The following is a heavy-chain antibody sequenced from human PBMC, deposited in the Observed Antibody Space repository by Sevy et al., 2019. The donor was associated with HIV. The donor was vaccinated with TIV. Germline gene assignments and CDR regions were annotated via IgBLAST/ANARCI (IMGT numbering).Heavy chain of an antibody. CDR1: GFIFGSYS. CDR2: IDTSSSSI. J-gene: IGHJ4*02. D-gene: IGHD2-2*01. V-gene: IGHV3-48*04. CDR3: GREYGSPFGVCSSLVCYFDY. Sequence: GGSLRLSCAASGFIFGSYSMNWVRQAPGKGLEWISYIDTSSSSIHYADSAKGRFTISRDNRKNSLFLQINSLRAEDTTAYYCGREYGSPFGVCSSLVCYFDYWGQGALVTVSS.